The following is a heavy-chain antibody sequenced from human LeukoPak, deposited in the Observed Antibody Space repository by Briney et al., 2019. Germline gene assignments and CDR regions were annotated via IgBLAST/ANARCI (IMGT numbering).Heavy chain of an antibody. CDR2: IGSSGSPT. V-gene: IGHV3-48*04. CDR1: GFTFSSYA. Sequence: GGSLRLSCAASGFTFSSYAMSWVRQAPGKGLEWLSYIGSSGSPTYYADSVKGRFTISRDNAENSIYLQMSSLRAEDTAVYSCASSNFYFDFWGQGTLVTVSS. CDR3: ASSNFYFDF. J-gene: IGHJ4*02. D-gene: IGHD4-11*01.